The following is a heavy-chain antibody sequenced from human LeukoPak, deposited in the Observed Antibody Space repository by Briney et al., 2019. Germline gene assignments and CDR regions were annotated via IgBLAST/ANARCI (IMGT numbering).Heavy chain of an antibody. Sequence: GGSLRLSCVASGFTFEDHGMGWVRQVTGKGLEWVAGINWNGGSTGYAQSVKGRFIISRDNAKNSLYLQMNSLRAEDTAVYYCVRDRGSSLYRALFDYWGQGTLVTVSS. V-gene: IGHV3-20*04. CDR3: VRDRGSSLYRALFDY. CDR1: GFTFEDHG. D-gene: IGHD3-16*01. CDR2: INWNGGST. J-gene: IGHJ4*02.